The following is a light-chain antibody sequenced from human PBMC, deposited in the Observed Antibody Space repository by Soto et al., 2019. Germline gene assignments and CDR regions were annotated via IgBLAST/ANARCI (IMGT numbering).Light chain of an antibody. V-gene: IGKV3-20*01. Sequence: EIVLTQSPGTLSLSPGERATFSCRASQSVSSRFLAWYQQKPGQAPRLLIYGASSRSTGIPDRFSGSGSGTDFTLTISRLEPEDFAVYYCHYYDDSPPFPVGPGTKVDSK. CDR3: HYYDDSPPFP. J-gene: IGKJ3*01. CDR2: GAS. CDR1: QSVSSRF.